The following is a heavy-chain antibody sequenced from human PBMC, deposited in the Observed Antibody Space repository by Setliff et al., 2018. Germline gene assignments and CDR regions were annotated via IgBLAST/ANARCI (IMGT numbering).Heavy chain of an antibody. CDR1: GGSISSYY. V-gene: IGHV4-59*01. J-gene: IGHJ3*02. CDR3: AKDVSPPGTNGWHPDVLDI. CDR2: IYYSGST. D-gene: IGHD6-19*01. Sequence: SETLSLTCTVSGGSISSYYWSWIRQPPGKGLEWIGYIYYSGSTNYNPSLKSRATISVDTSKNQFSLKLSSVTAADTAVYYCAKDVSPPGTNGWHPDVLDIWGQGTMVTVSS.